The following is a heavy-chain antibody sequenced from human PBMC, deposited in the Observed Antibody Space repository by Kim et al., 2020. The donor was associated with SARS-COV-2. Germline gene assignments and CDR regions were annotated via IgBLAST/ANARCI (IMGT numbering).Heavy chain of an antibody. J-gene: IGHJ3*02. D-gene: IGHD3-3*01. CDR2: IYYSGST. Sequence: SETLSLTCTVSGGSISSSSYYWGWIRQPPGKGLEWIGSIYYSGSTYYNPSLKSRVTISVDTSKNQFSLKLSSVTAADTAVYYCARHETYYDFWSGYYNAFDIWGQGTMVTVSS. CDR1: GGSISSSSYY. CDR3: ARHETYYDFWSGYYNAFDI. V-gene: IGHV4-39*01.